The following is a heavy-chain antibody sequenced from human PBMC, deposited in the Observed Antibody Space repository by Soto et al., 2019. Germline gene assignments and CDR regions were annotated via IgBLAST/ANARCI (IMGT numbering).Heavy chain of an antibody. J-gene: IGHJ5*02. CDR1: GFSISRYY. CDR3: ARDRSTYGGGGTGEIKENWFDN. Sequence: PXETLRLTCCVSGFSISRYYWSWIRQPPGKGLEWIGYAYYSGDTGYNPSLKSRVTMAVDTSKSQVSLKLSSVTAANTAVYYCARDRSTYGGGGTGEIKENWFDNWGQGALVTVSS. V-gene: IGHV4-59*01. CDR2: AYYSGDT. D-gene: IGHD2-8*01.